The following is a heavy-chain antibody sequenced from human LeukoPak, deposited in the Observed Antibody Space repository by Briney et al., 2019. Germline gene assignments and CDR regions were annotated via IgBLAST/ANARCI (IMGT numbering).Heavy chain of an antibody. J-gene: IGHJ4*02. CDR1: GFTFSSYS. CDR3: ARDEGDILTGYYIGY. Sequence: PGGSLRLSCAASGFTFSSYSMNWVRQAPGKGLEWVSSISSSSSYIYYADSVKGRFTISRDNAKNSLYLQMNSLRAEDTAVYYCARDEGDILTGYYIGYWGQGTLVTVSS. CDR2: ISSSSSYI. D-gene: IGHD3-9*01. V-gene: IGHV3-21*01.